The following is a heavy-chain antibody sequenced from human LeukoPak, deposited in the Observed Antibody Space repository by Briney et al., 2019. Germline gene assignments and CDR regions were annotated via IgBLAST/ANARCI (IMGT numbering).Heavy chain of an antibody. J-gene: IGHJ4*02. Sequence: GPSVRVSCTASGYTFTVYYMHWVRQAPGQGREWMGWINPNSGGTNYAQKFQGRVTMTRDTSISTAYMELSRLRSDDTAVYYCARYYDFWSGFDYWGQGTLVTVSS. V-gene: IGHV1-2*02. CDR1: GYTFTVYY. CDR3: ARYYDFWSGFDY. D-gene: IGHD3-3*01. CDR2: INPNSGGT.